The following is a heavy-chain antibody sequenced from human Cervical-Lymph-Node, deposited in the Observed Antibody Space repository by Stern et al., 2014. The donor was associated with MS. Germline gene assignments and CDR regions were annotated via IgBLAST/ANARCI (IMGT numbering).Heavy chain of an antibody. CDR2: IWYDGSNR. D-gene: IGHD4-23*01. CDR3: AREGGKTAEYFQH. V-gene: IGHV3-33*01. Sequence: MQLVESGGGVVQPGRSLRLSCAASGFTFSSSGMHWVRQAPGKGLEWLAIIWYDGSNRYYADAVKGRFPISRDNSKNTLYLQMNSLRAEDTAVYYCAREGGKTAEYFQHWGQGTLVTVSS. J-gene: IGHJ1*01. CDR1: GFTFSSSG.